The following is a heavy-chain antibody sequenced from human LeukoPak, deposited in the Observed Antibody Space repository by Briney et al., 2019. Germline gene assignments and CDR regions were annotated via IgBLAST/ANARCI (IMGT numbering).Heavy chain of an antibody. CDR2: ISSSRPYI. D-gene: IGHD3-3*01. J-gene: IGHJ5*02. V-gene: IGHV3-21*01. Sequence: GGSLRLSCAASGFTFSDSAMNWLRQAPGKGLEWISSISSSRPYIYYADSVDGRFTVSRDNAKNSLYLQMNNLRAEDTAVYYCARGVRFLEWSLGRFDPWGQGTLVTVSS. CDR3: ARGVRFLEWSLGRFDP. CDR1: GFTFSDSA.